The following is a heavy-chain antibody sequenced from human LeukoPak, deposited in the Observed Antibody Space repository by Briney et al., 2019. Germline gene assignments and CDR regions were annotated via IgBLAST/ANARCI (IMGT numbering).Heavy chain of an antibody. J-gene: IGHJ4*02. CDR2: IGTAGDT. Sequence: GGSLRLTCAASGFTFSSYDMHWVRQATGKGLEWVSAIGTAGDTYYPGSVKGRFTISRENAKNSLYLQMNSLRAEDTAVYCCARGGDDSSGYPLDYWGQGTLVTVSS. CDR3: ARGGDDSSGYPLDY. D-gene: IGHD3-22*01. V-gene: IGHV3-13*01. CDR1: GFTFSSYD.